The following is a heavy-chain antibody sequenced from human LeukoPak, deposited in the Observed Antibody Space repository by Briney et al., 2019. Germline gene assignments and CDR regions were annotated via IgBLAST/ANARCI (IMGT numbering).Heavy chain of an antibody. CDR2: ISSIGATI. J-gene: IGHJ6*03. CDR1: GFTFSDYS. D-gene: IGHD2-21*02. Sequence: GGSLRLSCAASGFTFSDYSMNWVRQATGKGLEWVSYISSIGATIYYADSVKGRFTISRDNAKNSLFLQINSLRVEDTAVYYCARGEVVTASLPDYFYYYMDVWGKGTTVTISS. V-gene: IGHV3-48*03. CDR3: ARGEVVTASLPDYFYYYMDV.